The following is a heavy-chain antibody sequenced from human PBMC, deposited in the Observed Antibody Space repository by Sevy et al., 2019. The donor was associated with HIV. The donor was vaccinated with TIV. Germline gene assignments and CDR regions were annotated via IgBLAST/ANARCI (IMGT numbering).Heavy chain of an antibody. CDR3: ARDLDIVVVVAAPTVGMDV. Sequence: ASVKVSCKASGYTFTGYYMHWVRQAPGQGLEWMGWINPNSGGTNYAQKFQGRVTMTRDTSISTAYMELSRLRSDDTAVYYCARDLDIVVVVAAPTVGMDVWGQGPRSPSP. V-gene: IGHV1-2*02. J-gene: IGHJ6*02. CDR2: INPNSGGT. D-gene: IGHD2-15*01. CDR1: GYTFTGYY.